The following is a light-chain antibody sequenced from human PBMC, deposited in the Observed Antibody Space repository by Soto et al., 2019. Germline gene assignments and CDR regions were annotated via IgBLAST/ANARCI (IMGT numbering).Light chain of an antibody. CDR2: KAS. CDR3: QQYNSS. Sequence: DIQMTQSPSTLSASVGDRVTITCRDSQSISNWLAWYQQKPGKAPNLLIYKASSLESGVPSRFSGSGSGTEFTLTISSLQPDDFATYYCQQYNSSFGQGTKVEIK. J-gene: IGKJ2*01. CDR1: QSISNW. V-gene: IGKV1-5*03.